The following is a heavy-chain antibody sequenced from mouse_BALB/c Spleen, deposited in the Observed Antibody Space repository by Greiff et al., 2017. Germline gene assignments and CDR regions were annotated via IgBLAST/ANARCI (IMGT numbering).Heavy chain of an antibody. CDR3: ARDFPYYYGSSYYYAMDY. V-gene: IGHV5-6-3*01. CDR2: INSNGGST. CDR1: GFTFSSYG. Sequence: EVKVEESGGGLVQPGGSLKLSCAASGFTFSSYGMSWVRQTPDKRLELVATINSNGGSTYYPDSVKGRFTISRDNAKNTLYLQMSSLKSEDTAMYYCARDFPYYYGSSYYYAMDYWGQGTSVTVSS. J-gene: IGHJ4*01. D-gene: IGHD1-1*01.